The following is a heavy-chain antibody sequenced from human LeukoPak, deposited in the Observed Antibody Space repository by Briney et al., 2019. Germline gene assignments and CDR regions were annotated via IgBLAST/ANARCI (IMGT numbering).Heavy chain of an antibody. CDR2: INHSGST. D-gene: IGHD3-9*01. Sequence: PSETLSLTCAVYGGSFSGYYWSWIRQPPGKGLEWIGEINHSGSTNYNPSLKSRVTISVDTSKNQFSLKLSSVTAADTAVYYCARAPYDILTGYAKPRFDYWGQGTLVTVSS. V-gene: IGHV4-34*01. CDR3: ARAPYDILTGYAKPRFDY. CDR1: GGSFSGYY. J-gene: IGHJ4*02.